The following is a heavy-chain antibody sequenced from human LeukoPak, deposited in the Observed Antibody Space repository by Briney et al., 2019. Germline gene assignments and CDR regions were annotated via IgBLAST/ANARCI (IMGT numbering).Heavy chain of an antibody. V-gene: IGHV4-34*01. D-gene: IGHD3-3*01. Sequence: SETLSLTCAVYGGSFSGYYWSWIRQPPGKGLEWIGESNHSGSTNYNPSLKSRVTISVDTSKNQFSLKLSSVTAADTAVYYCATGPQYYDFWSGYRLEGFDYWGQGTLVTVSS. CDR1: GGSFSGYY. CDR2: SNHSGST. J-gene: IGHJ4*02. CDR3: ATGPQYYDFWSGYRLEGFDY.